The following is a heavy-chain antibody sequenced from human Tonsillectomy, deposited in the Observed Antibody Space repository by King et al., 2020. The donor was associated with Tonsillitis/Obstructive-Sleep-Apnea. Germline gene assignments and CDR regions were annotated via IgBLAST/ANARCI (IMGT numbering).Heavy chain of an antibody. CDR1: GGSISSYY. D-gene: IGHD3-16*01. V-gene: IGHV4-59*01. J-gene: IGHJ3*02. Sequence: LQLQESGPGLVKPSETLSLTCTVSGGSISSYYWSWIRQPPGKGLEWIGYIDYSGSTKYNPSLKSRVIISVDTSKNQFSLNLSSVTAADTAVYYCAREGDDAFDIWGQGTMVTVSS. CDR2: IDYSGST. CDR3: AREGDDAFDI.